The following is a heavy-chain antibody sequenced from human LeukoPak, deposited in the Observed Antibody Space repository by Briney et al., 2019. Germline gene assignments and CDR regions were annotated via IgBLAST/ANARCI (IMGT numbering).Heavy chain of an antibody. CDR3: ARGAGWYHY. CDR1: GVSISSYY. D-gene: IGHD6-19*01. CDR2: IYYSGST. V-gene: IGHV4-59*01. J-gene: IGHJ4*02. Sequence: SETLSLTCTVSGVSISSYYWSWIRQPPGKGLEWIGYIYYSGSTNYNPSLKSRVTISLDTSKNQFALKLSSVTAADTAVYYCARGAGWYHYWGQGTLVTVSS.